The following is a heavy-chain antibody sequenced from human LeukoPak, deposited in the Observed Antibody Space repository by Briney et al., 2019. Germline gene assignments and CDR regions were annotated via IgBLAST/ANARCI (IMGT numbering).Heavy chain of an antibody. CDR2: INPNTGST. D-gene: IGHD6-19*01. J-gene: IGHJ5*02. CDR1: GYTXTSYY. V-gene: IGHV1-46*01. CDR3: ARLVSGWNWFDP. Sequence: SVKVSCKASGYTXTSYYMHWVRQAPGQGLEWMGIINPNTGSTDYAQKFQGRVTMTRDTSTSTVYMELSSLRSEDTAVYYCARLVSGWNWFDPWGQGTLVTVSS.